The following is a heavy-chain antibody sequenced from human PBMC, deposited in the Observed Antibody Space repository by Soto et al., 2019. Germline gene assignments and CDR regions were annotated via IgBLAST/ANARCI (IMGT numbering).Heavy chain of an antibody. Sequence: QVQLVESGGGVVQPGRSLRLSCAASGFTFSSYGMYWVRQAPGKGLEWVAVISYDGSNKYYADSVKGRFTISRDNSKNTLYLQMNSLRAEDTAVYYCAKGGSIANEKPGNYYYYGMDVWGQGTTVTVSS. CDR3: AKGGSIANEKPGNYYYYGMDV. V-gene: IGHV3-30*18. J-gene: IGHJ6*02. D-gene: IGHD2-8*01. CDR2: ISYDGSNK. CDR1: GFTFSSYG.